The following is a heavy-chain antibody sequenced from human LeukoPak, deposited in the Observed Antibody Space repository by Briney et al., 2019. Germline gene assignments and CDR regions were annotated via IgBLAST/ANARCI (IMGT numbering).Heavy chain of an antibody. V-gene: IGHV4-59*02. Sequence: SETLSLTCTVSGASVSSFYWSWVRQPPGKGWEWIGYMYYSDRTNYNPSLKSRATISVDPSNRQISLSLTSVTAADTAFYYCARTRAPYGDYLKYFDHGGQGVLVAVSS. CDR1: GASVSSFY. CDR3: ARTRAPYGDYLKYFDH. D-gene: IGHD4-17*01. CDR2: MYYSDRT. J-gene: IGHJ4*02.